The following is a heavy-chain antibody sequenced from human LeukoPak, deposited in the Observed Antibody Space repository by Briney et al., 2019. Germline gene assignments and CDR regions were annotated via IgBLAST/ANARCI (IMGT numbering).Heavy chain of an antibody. CDR2: IRYDGSNK. CDR1: GFTFSSYG. D-gene: IGHD3-10*01. V-gene: IGHV3-30*02. CDR3: ARVLSGRGSLYYYYYYMDV. Sequence: PGGSLRLSCAASGFTFSSYGMHWVRQAPGKGLEWVAFIRYDGSNKYYADSVKGRFTISRDNSKKTLYLQMNSLRAEDTAVYYCARVLSGRGSLYYYYYYMDVWGKGTTVTISS. J-gene: IGHJ6*03.